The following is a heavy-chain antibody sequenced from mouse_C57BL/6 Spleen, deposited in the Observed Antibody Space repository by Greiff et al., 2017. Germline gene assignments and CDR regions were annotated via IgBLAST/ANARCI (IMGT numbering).Heavy chain of an antibody. D-gene: IGHD2-1*01. CDR2: IDPENGDT. CDR3: TTRCYYANQGFAY. V-gene: IGHV14-4*01. J-gene: IGHJ3*01. CDR1: GFNIKDDY. Sequence: VQLQQSGAELVRPGASVKLSCTASGFNIKDDYMHWVKQRPEQGLEWIGWIDPENGDTEYASKFQGKATITADTSSNIAYLQLRSLTSEDTAVYYCTTRCYYANQGFAYWGQGTLVTVSA.